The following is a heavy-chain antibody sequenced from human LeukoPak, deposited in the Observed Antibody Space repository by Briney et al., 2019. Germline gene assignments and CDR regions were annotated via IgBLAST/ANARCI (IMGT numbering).Heavy chain of an antibody. V-gene: IGHV4-59*01. J-gene: IGHJ4*02. CDR1: GGSISSYY. CDR3: ARDRNRPGYYFDY. CDR2: IYYSGST. Sequence: KPSETLSLTCTVSGGSISSYYLSWIRQPPGKGLEWIGYIYYSGSTNYNPSLKSRVTISVDTSKNQFSLKLSSVTAADTAVYYCARDRNRPGYYFDYWGQGTLVTVSS. D-gene: IGHD1-14*01.